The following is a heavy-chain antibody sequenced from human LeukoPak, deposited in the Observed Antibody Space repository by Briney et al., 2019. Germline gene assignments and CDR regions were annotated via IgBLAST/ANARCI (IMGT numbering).Heavy chain of an antibody. CDR1: GGTFSSYA. Sequence: SVKVTCKASGGTFSSYAISWVRQAPGQGLEWMGGIIPIFGTANYAQKFQGRVTITADKSTSTAYMELSSLRSEDTAVYYCARSSIIAAAGPYYFDYWGQGTLVTVSS. CDR2: IIPIFGTA. D-gene: IGHD6-13*01. V-gene: IGHV1-69*06. J-gene: IGHJ4*02. CDR3: ARSSIIAAAGPYYFDY.